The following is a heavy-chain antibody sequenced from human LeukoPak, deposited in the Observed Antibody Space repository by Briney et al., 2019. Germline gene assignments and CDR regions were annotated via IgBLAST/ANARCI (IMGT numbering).Heavy chain of an antibody. CDR1: GGSFSGYY. CDR2: INHSGST. Sequence: SETLSLTSAVYGGSFSGYYWSWIREPPGKGLEWIGEINHSGSTNYNPSLKSRVTISVDTSKNQFSLKLSSVTAADTAVYYCALYSYGPNYFDYWGQGTLVTVSS. J-gene: IGHJ4*02. CDR3: ALYSYGPNYFDY. V-gene: IGHV4-34*01. D-gene: IGHD5-18*01.